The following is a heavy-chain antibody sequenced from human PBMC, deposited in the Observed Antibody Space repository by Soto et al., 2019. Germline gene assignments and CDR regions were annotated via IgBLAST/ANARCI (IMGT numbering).Heavy chain of an antibody. V-gene: IGHV1-2*04. D-gene: IGHD2-15*01. CDR2: IDSNSGTT. CDR1: GYTFTAFF. CDR3: AREPAGFNTTWYTWFDR. J-gene: IGHJ5*02. Sequence: QVQLVQSGAEVKKPGASVKVSCKASGYTFTAFFIHWVRHAPGQGLEWMGWIDSNSGTTKSAQKFQGWITMTWDTCVSTAYMDLNMLTSDDTDIYYCAREPAGFNTTWYTWFDRWGQGTLVTASS.